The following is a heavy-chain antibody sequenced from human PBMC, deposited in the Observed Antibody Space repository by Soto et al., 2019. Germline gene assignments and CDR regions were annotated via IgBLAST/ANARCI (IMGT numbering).Heavy chain of an antibody. D-gene: IGHD2-15*01. J-gene: IGHJ6*03. CDR3: ARFPQGISRYYYYMDV. CDR2: IWYDGSNK. Sequence: QVQLVESGGGVVQPGRSLRLSCAASGFTFSSYGMHWVRQAPGXGXXWVAVIWYDGSNKYYADSVKGRFTISRDNSKNTLYLXXNXXRAEDTAVYYCARFPQGISRYYYYMDVWGKGTTVTVSS. V-gene: IGHV3-33*01. CDR1: GFTFSSYG.